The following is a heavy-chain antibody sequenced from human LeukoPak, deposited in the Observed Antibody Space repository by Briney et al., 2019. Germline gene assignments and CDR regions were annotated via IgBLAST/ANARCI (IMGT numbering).Heavy chain of an antibody. CDR1: GFTFSSYA. Sequence: PGGSLRLSCAASGFTFSSYAMSWVRQAPGKGLEWVSAISGSGGSTYYADSVKGRFTISRDNSKNTLYLQMNSLRAEDTAVYYCAKYPKAGSGSYSYYFDYWSQGTLVTVSS. CDR3: AKYPKAGSGSYSYYFDY. V-gene: IGHV3-23*01. D-gene: IGHD1-26*01. J-gene: IGHJ4*02. CDR2: ISGSGGST.